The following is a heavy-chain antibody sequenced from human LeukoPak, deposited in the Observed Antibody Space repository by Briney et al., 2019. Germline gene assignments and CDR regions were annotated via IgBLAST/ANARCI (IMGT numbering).Heavy chain of an antibody. CDR2: ISWNSGSI. CDR3: ARRLYGSGSHSFDD. D-gene: IGHD3-10*01. Sequence: GGSLRLSCAASGFTFDDYAMHWVRQAPGKGLEWASGISWNSGSIGYADSVKGRFTISRDNAKNSLYLQMNSLRAEDTAVYYCARRLYGSGSHSFDDWGQGALVTVSS. CDR1: GFTFDDYA. V-gene: IGHV3-9*01. J-gene: IGHJ4*02.